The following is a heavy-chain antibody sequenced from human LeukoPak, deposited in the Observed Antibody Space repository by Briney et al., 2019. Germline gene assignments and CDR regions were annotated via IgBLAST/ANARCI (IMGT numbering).Heavy chain of an antibody. CDR2: IKSKTDGGTT. CDR1: GFTFTTYA. Sequence: GGSLRLSCEASGFTFTTYAMSWVRQAPGKGLEWVGRIKSKTDGGTTDYAAPVKGRFTISRDDSKNTLYLQMNSLKTEDTAVYYCTTSMTTDNPHGGLYYWGQGTLVTVSS. J-gene: IGHJ4*02. CDR3: TTSMTTDNPHGGLYY. V-gene: IGHV3-15*01. D-gene: IGHD4-11*01.